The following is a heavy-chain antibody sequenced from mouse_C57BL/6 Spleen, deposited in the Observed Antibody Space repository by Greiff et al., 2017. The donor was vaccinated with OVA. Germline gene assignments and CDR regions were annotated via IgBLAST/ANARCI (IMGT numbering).Heavy chain of an antibody. V-gene: IGHV1-55*01. J-gene: IGHJ1*03. CDR3: ARGNYGSSGYFDV. Sequence: VQLQQSGAELVKPGASVKMSCKASGYTFTSYWITWVKQRPGQGLNWIGDIYPGSGSTNHNEKFKRKATLTADTSSSTAYMQLSSLTSEDSAVYYCARGNYGSSGYFDVWGTGTTVTVSS. CDR1: GYTFTSYW. CDR2: IYPGSGST. D-gene: IGHD1-1*01.